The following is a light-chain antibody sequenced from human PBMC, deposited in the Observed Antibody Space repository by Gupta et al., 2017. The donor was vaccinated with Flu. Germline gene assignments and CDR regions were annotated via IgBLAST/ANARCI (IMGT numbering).Light chain of an antibody. J-gene: IGLJ3*02. V-gene: IGLV2-23*01. CDR1: SSDVGSYNI. CDR3: CSDASRSDWV. Sequence: QSALTQPAPVSGSPGQAITISCTGTSSDVGSYNIVSWNQQHPGKPHKLMIYEANRRPSGISSRFSGSKSANTASLTISRLEAEDEADYYCCSDASRSDWVFGGGTRLTVL. CDR2: EAN.